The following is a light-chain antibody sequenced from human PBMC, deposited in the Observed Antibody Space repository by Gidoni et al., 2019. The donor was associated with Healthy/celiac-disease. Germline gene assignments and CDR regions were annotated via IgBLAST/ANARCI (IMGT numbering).Light chain of an antibody. CDR2: AAS. Sequence: DIQMTQSPSSLSASVGDRVTITCQASQSISSYLNWYQQKPGKAPKLLIYAASSLQSGVPSRFSGSGSGTDFTLTISSLQPEDFATYYSQQSYSTPPTFGQGTKVEIK. V-gene: IGKV1-39*01. CDR1: QSISSY. J-gene: IGKJ1*01. CDR3: QQSYSTPPT.